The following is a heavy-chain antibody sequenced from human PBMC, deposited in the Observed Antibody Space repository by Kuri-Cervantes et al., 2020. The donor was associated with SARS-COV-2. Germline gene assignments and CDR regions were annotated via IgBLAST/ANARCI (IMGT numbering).Heavy chain of an antibody. Sequence: SVKVSCKAIGDTVSSYSISWVRQAPGQGLEWMGGIIPLFGTTGSAQTFRGRITITADKSTNTAYMELSSLTSEDTAMYFCARASVRGIIITYHSYGMDVWGQGTTVTVSS. J-gene: IGHJ6*02. CDR3: ARASVRGIIITYHSYGMDV. D-gene: IGHD3-10*01. CDR1: GDTVSSYS. CDR2: IIPLFGTT. V-gene: IGHV1-69*06.